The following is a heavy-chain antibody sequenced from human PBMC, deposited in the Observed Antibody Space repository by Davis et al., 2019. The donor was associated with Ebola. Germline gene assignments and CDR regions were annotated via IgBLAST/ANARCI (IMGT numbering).Heavy chain of an antibody. Sequence: GGSLRLSCAASGFTLSGNAITWVRQAPGKGLEWVANIKQDGSEKYYVDSVKGRFTISRDNAKNSLYLQMNSLRAEDTAVYYCARRIDYWGQGTLVTVSS. D-gene: IGHD2/OR15-2a*01. CDR3: ARRIDY. V-gene: IGHV3-7*03. J-gene: IGHJ4*02. CDR2: IKQDGSEK. CDR1: GFTLSGNA.